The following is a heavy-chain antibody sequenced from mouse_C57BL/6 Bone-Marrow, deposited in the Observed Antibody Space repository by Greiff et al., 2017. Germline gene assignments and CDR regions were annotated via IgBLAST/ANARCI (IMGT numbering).Heavy chain of an antibody. D-gene: IGHD3-1*01. Sequence: EVQRVESGPGLVKPSQSLSLTCSVTGYSITSGYYWNWIRQFPGNKLEWMGYISYDGSNNYNPSLKNRISITRDTSKNQFFLKLNSVTTEDTATYYCASLSYYFDYWGQGTTLTVSS. CDR2: ISYDGSN. V-gene: IGHV3-6*01. J-gene: IGHJ2*01. CDR3: ASLSYYFDY. CDR1: GYSITSGYY.